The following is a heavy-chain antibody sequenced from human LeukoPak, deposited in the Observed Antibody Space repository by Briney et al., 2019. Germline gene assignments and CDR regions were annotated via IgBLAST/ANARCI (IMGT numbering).Heavy chain of an antibody. Sequence: SVKVSCKASGGTFSSYAISWVRQAPGQGLEWMGGIIPIFGTANYAQKFQGRVTITADESTSTAYMELSSLRSEDTAVYYCARGALRYFDWSFDYGGQGTLVTVSS. D-gene: IGHD3-9*01. CDR3: ARGALRYFDWSFDY. CDR1: GGTFSSYA. J-gene: IGHJ4*02. CDR2: IIPIFGTA. V-gene: IGHV1-69*13.